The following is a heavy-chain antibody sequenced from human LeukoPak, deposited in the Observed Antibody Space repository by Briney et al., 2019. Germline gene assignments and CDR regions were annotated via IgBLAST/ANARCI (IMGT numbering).Heavy chain of an antibody. D-gene: IGHD2-15*01. CDR2: ISGSGGST. V-gene: IGHV3-23*01. CDR1: GFTFSSYA. CDR3: AKDGAGVVVGASTRY. J-gene: IGHJ4*02. Sequence: SGGSLRLSCAASGFTFSSYAMSGVRQAPGKGLEWVSAISGSGGSTYYADSVKGRFTISRDNSKNTLYLQMNRLRAEDTAVYYGAKDGAGVVVGASTRYWGQGTLVTVSS.